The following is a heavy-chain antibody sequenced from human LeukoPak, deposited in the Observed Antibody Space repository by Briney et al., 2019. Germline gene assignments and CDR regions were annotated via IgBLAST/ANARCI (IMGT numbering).Heavy chain of an antibody. Sequence: GGSLRLSCEGSGFTFSNYWMSWVRQAPGKGLEWVAVISYDGSNKYYADSVKGRFTISRDNSKNTLYLQMNSLRAEDTAVYYCAKDKRSSRYFDYWGQGTLVTVSS. V-gene: IGHV3-30*18. CDR2: ISYDGSNK. CDR1: GFTFSNYW. J-gene: IGHJ4*02. CDR3: AKDKRSSRYFDY.